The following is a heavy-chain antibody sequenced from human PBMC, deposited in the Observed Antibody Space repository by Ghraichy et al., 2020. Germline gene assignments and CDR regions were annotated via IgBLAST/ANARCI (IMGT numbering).Heavy chain of an antibody. CDR3: ARGPYTSSSGVADY. D-gene: IGHD6-6*01. Sequence: GESLNISCAASAFTFSDYPMSWVRQAPGKGLEWVALILHDGHNTYYTDSVKGRFSISRDTSRTTLYLQMNSLTPDDTAVYFCARGPYTSSSGVADYWGRNPGHRFL. CDR1: AFTFSDYP. CDR2: ILHDGHNT. J-gene: IGHJ4*01. V-gene: IGHV3-30-3*01.